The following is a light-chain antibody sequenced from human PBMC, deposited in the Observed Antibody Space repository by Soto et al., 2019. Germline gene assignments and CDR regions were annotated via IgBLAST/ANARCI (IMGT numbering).Light chain of an antibody. CDR2: KAS. CDR3: QQYNSYSRT. CDR1: QSISTW. Sequence: DIQMTQSPSTLSASVGDRVTITCRASQSISTWLAWYQQKPGKAPKVLIYKASSLESGVPSRFSGSGSGTEFTLTISSLQPDDFATYYCQQYNSYSRTFGKGTKVEIK. V-gene: IGKV1-5*03. J-gene: IGKJ1*01.